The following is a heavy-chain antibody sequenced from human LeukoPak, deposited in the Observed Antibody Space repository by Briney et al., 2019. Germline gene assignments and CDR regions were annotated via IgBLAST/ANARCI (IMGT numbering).Heavy chain of an antibody. CDR1: GFIFSNYG. CDR3: AKDTKPRLAAAAPFH. Sequence: PGRSLRLSCAASGFIFSNYGMHWVRQAPGKGLEWVAVISYDGSNKYYADSVKGRFTISRDNSKNTLYLQMNSLRAEDTAAYYCAKDTKPRLAAAAPFHWGQGTLVTVSS. V-gene: IGHV3-30*18. J-gene: IGHJ4*02. CDR2: ISYDGSNK. D-gene: IGHD6-13*01.